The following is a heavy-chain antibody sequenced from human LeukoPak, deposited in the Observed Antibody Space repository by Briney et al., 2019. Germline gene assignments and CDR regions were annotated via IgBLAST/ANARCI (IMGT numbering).Heavy chain of an antibody. J-gene: IGHJ4*02. CDR3: ARGGRYSDY. Sequence: PSETLSLTCTVSGGSISSFYWSWIRLPPGKGLEWIAYTYYSGSTNYNPSLKSRVTISVDTSKTQFSLKVTSVTTADTAVYYCARGGRYSDYWGQGTLVTVSS. D-gene: IGHD1-26*01. V-gene: IGHV4-59*01. CDR1: GGSISSFY. CDR2: TYYSGST.